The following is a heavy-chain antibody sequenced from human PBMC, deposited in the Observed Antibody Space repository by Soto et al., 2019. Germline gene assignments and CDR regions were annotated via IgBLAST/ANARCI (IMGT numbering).Heavy chain of an antibody. CDR3: AHGSGWLFDY. Sequence: QITLKESGPTLVKPTQTLTLTCSFSGFSLSTSEVGVGWLRQPPGKGLEWLALIYWDDDKAYSPSLRSRLTITKDTSKNQVVLIMTNLDPTDTATYYCAHGSGWLFDYWGQRTLVTVSS. CDR2: IYWDDDK. J-gene: IGHJ4*02. V-gene: IGHV2-5*02. CDR1: GFSLSTSEVG. D-gene: IGHD6-19*01.